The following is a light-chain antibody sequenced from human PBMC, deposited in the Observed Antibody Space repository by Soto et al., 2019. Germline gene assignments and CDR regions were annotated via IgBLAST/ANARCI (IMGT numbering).Light chain of an antibody. CDR2: LDSDGSH. Sequence: QPVLTQSPSASASLGASVKLTCTRSSGHSSYAIAWHQQQPEKGPRYLMKLDSDGSHTKGDAIPDRFSGSSSGAERYLTISGLQSEDEADYYCQTWGTGIHVVFGGGTQLTVL. J-gene: IGLJ2*01. V-gene: IGLV4-69*01. CDR3: QTWGTGIHVV. CDR1: SGHSSYA.